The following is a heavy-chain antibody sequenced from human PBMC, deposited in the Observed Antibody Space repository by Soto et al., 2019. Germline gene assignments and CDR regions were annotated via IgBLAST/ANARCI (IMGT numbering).Heavy chain of an antibody. Sequence: TSETLSLTCTVSGGSISSYYWSWIRQPPGKGLEWIGYIYYSGSTNYNPSLKSRVTISVDTSKNQFSLKLSSVTAADTAVYYCARRKGGYDWVFDYWGQGTLVTVSS. V-gene: IGHV4-59*08. CDR1: GGSISSYY. D-gene: IGHD5-12*01. CDR3: ARRKGGYDWVFDY. CDR2: IYYSGST. J-gene: IGHJ4*02.